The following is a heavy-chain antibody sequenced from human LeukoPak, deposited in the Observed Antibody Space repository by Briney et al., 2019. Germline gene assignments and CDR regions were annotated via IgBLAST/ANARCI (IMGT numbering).Heavy chain of an antibody. CDR1: GFTFSSYS. CDR3: APFQDILTGYYLLDY. J-gene: IGHJ4*02. Sequence: GGSLRLSCAASGFTFSSYSMIWVRQAPGKGLEWVSSIGSSSSYIYYVDSVKGRFTISRGNAKNSPYLQMNSLRAEDTAVYYCAPFQDILTGYYLLDYWGQGTLVTVSS. CDR2: IGSSSSYI. V-gene: IGHV3-21*01. D-gene: IGHD3-9*01.